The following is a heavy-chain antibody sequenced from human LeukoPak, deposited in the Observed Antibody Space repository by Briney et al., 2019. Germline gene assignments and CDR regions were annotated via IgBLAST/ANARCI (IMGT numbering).Heavy chain of an antibody. CDR3: LLSGRLDY. CDR1: EFSVGSNY. J-gene: IGHJ4*02. V-gene: IGHV3-66*01. D-gene: IGHD2-15*01. CDR2: IYSGGST. Sequence: GGSLRLSCAASEFSVGSNYMTWVRQAPGKGLEWVSLIYSGGSTYYADSVKGRFTISRDNSKNTLYLQMNSLRAEDTAVYYCLLSGRLDYWGQGTLVTVSS.